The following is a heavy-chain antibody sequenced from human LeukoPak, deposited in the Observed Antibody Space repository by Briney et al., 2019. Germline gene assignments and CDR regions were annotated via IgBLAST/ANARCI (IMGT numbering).Heavy chain of an antibody. Sequence: GGSLRLSCAASGFTFSSYAMHWVRQAPGKGLEWVAVISYDGSNKYYADSVKGRFTISRGNSKNTLYLQMNSLRAEDTAVYYCARDAMVYAILHYYGMDVWGQGTTVTVSS. CDR1: GFTFSSYA. CDR2: ISYDGSNK. CDR3: ARDAMVYAILHYYGMDV. D-gene: IGHD2-8*01. V-gene: IGHV3-30*04. J-gene: IGHJ6*02.